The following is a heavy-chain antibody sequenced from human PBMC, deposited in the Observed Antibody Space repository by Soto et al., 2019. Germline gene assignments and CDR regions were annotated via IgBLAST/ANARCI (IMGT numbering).Heavy chain of an antibody. V-gene: IGHV1-2*02. Sequence: ASVKVSCKASGYTFTAYSIHWVRQAPGQGLEWMGWINPKNGDTNTAQKFQGRVTMTRDTSITTAYMELTSLRSDDTAVYYCAKYQPPEFDPWGQGIPVTVSS. CDR3: AKYQPPEFDP. CDR2: INPKNGDT. CDR1: GYTFTAYS. D-gene: IGHD2-2*01. J-gene: IGHJ5*02.